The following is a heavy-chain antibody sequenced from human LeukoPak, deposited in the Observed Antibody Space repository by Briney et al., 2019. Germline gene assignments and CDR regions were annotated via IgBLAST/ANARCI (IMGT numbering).Heavy chain of an antibody. CDR2: ISGSGGST. Sequence: GGSLRLSCAASGFTFSSYGMSWVRQAPGKGLEWVSAISGSGGSTYYADSVKGRFTISRDNSKNTLYLQMNSLRAEDTAVYYCAKDLVGDYYGSGSYYTDYWGQGTLVTVSS. CDR3: AKDLVGDYYGSGSYYTDY. V-gene: IGHV3-23*01. D-gene: IGHD3-10*01. CDR1: GFTFSSYG. J-gene: IGHJ4*02.